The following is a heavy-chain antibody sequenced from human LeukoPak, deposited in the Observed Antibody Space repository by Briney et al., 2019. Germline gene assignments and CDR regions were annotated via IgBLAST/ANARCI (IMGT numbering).Heavy chain of an antibody. CDR1: GYTFTSYG. CDR2: ISAYNGNT. CDR3: AVVVPAASFDI. D-gene: IGHD2-2*01. J-gene: IGHJ3*02. Sequence: ASVNVSCKASGYTFTSYGISWVRQAPGQGLEWMGWISAYNGNTNYAQKLQGRVTMTTDTSTSTAYMELRSLRSDDTAVYYCAVVVPAASFDIWGQGTMVTVSS. V-gene: IGHV1-18*01.